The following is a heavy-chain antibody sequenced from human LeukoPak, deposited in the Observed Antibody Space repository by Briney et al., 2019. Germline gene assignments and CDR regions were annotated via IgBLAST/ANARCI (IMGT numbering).Heavy chain of an antibody. V-gene: IGHV3-72*01. J-gene: IGHJ4*02. CDR2: TRNKVDGHTT. D-gene: IGHD2-2*01. CDR3: VRGEVGYCSRPTCYGFDY. CDR1: GFTFSDHY. Sequence: GGSLRLSCAASGFTFSDHYMDWVRQAPGKGLEWVGRTRNKVDGHTTEYAASVKGRFIVSRDDSKNSLYLQMNSLKTEDTAVYYCVRGEVGYCSRPTCYGFDYWGQGALVIVSS.